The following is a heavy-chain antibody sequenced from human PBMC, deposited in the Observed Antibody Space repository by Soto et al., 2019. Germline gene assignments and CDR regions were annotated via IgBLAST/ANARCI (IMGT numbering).Heavy chain of an antibody. CDR3: ARKNDFWSGRRNYWFDP. V-gene: IGHV4-39*01. CDR1: GGSISSSSYY. CDR2: IYYSGST. D-gene: IGHD3-3*01. Sequence: SETLSLTCTISGGSISSSSYYWGWIRQPPGKGLEWIGSIYYSGSTYYNPSLKSRVTISVDTSKNQFSLKLSSVTAADTAVYYCARKNDFWSGRRNYWFDPWGQGTLVTVSS. J-gene: IGHJ5*02.